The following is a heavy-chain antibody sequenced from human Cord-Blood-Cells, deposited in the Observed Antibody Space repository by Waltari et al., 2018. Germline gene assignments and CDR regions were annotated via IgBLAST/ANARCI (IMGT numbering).Heavy chain of an antibody. Sequence: QVQLQQWGAGLLKPSETLSLTCAVHGGSFSGYYWSWLRQPPGKGLEWIGEINHSGSTNYNPSLKSRVTISVDTSKNQFSLKLSSVTAADTAVYYCARRAFYYYDSSGYYYWGQGTLVTVSS. D-gene: IGHD3-22*01. V-gene: IGHV4-34*01. CDR2: INHSGST. J-gene: IGHJ4*02. CDR1: GGSFSGYY. CDR3: ARRAFYYYDSSGYYY.